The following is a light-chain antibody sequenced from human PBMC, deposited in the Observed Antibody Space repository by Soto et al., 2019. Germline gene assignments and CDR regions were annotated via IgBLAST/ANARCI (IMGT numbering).Light chain of an antibody. CDR2: EVS. J-gene: IGLJ2*01. CDR1: SSDVGVYNY. CDR3: SAYTTSSTVV. V-gene: IGLV2-14*01. Sequence: QSALTQPASVSGSPGQSITISCTGTSSDVGVYNYVSWYQQHPGKAPKLMIYEVSNRPSGVFDRFSGSKSGNTASLTISGLQADDEADYYCSAYTTSSTVVFGGGTKVTVL.